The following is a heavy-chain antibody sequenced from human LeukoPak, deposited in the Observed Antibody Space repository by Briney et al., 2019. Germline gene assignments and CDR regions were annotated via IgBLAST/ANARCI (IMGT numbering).Heavy chain of an antibody. Sequence: GGSLRLSCAASGFTFSSYAMHWVRQAPGKGLEWGAVISYDGSNKYYADSVKGRFTISRDNSKNTLYLQMNSLRAEDTAVYYCARDKTPGIAVSWYYFDYWGQGTLVTVSS. CDR2: ISYDGSNK. J-gene: IGHJ4*02. CDR3: ARDKTPGIAVSWYYFDY. D-gene: IGHD6-19*01. CDR1: GFTFSSYA. V-gene: IGHV3-30-3*01.